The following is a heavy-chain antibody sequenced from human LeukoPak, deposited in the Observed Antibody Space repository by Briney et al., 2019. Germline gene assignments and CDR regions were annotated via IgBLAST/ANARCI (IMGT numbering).Heavy chain of an antibody. V-gene: IGHV1-2*02. D-gene: IGHD6-19*01. CDR1: GYTFTGCY. CDR3: ARDQTVAGVWEPEIWFDP. CDR2: INPNSGGT. J-gene: IGHJ5*02. Sequence: ASVKVSCKASGYTFTGCYMHWVRQAPGQGLEWMGWINPNSGGTNYAQKFQGRVTMTRDTSISTAYMELSRLRSDDTAVYYCARDQTVAGVWEPEIWFDPWGQGTLVTVSS.